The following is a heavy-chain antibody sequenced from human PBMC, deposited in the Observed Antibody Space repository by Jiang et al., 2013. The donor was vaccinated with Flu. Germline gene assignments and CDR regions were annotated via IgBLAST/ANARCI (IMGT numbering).Heavy chain of an antibody. CDR2: ISSSGSYI. J-gene: IGHJ1*01. CDR1: GLTFSNYS. V-gene: IGHV3-21*01. D-gene: IGHD3-10*01. CDR3: ARGGGAPGLRATRIFQH. Sequence: QLLESGGGLVKPGGSLRLSCAASGLTFSNYSMNWVRQAPGKGLEWVSSISSSGSYIYYAASMKGRFTISRDNAKNSLYLQMNSLRAEDTAVYYCARGGGAPGLRATRIFQHWGQGTLVTVSS.